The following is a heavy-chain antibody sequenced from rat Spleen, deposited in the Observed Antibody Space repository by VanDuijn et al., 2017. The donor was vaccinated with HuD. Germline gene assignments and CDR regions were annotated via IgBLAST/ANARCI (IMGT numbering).Heavy chain of an antibody. V-gene: IGHV2-13*01. CDR2: IWGDGST. J-gene: IGHJ2*01. Sequence: QVQLKESGPGLVQSSQTLSLTCTVSGFSLISYAVNWVRQPPGKGLEWMGGIWGDGSTNYNSALKSRLSIRRDTSKSQVYLKMNSLQTEDTATYYCARADIGAIYTDGIWGQGVMVTVSS. CDR1: GFSLISYA. CDR3: ARADIGAIYTDGI. D-gene: IGHD1-2*01.